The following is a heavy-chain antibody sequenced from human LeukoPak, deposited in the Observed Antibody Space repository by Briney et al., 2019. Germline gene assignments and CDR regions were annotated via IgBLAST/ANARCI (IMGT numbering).Heavy chain of an antibody. D-gene: IGHD2-8*02. J-gene: IGHJ3*02. CDR1: GYTFTSYG. CDR3: ARDLRPWFLYWSIHDAFDI. Sequence: ASVKVSCKASGYTFTSYGISWVRQAPGQGLEWMGWISAYNGNTNYAQKLQGRITMTTDTSTSTAYMELRSLRSDDTAVYYCARDLRPWFLYWSIHDAFDIWGQGTMVTVSS. V-gene: IGHV1-18*01. CDR2: ISAYNGNT.